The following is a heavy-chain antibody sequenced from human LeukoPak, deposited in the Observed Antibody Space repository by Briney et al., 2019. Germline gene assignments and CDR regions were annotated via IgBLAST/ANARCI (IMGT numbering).Heavy chain of an antibody. CDR2: ISNSSSYI. J-gene: IGHJ4*02. V-gene: IGHV3-21*01. CDR3: ARDSVATMRFDY. D-gene: IGHD5-12*01. Sequence: GGPLSLFCAASGFTFSSYSINWVRQAPGKGLEWVSSISNSSSYIYYADSVKGRFNISRDNAKNSLYLQMNSLRAEDTAVYYCARDSVATMRFDYWGQGTLVTVSS. CDR1: GFTFSSYS.